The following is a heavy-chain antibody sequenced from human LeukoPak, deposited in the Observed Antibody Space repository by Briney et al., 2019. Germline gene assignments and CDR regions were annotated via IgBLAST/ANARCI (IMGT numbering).Heavy chain of an antibody. V-gene: IGHV1-18*04. Sequence: ASVKVSCKTSGYTFTTYGINWVRQAPGQGLEWMGWISGSNGNTKYAQKVQGRVTMTTDTSTTTAYMEVRSLRSDDTAVYYCARDRDRMVQGVTALFDYWGQGTLVTVSS. J-gene: IGHJ4*02. D-gene: IGHD3-10*01. CDR2: ISGSNGNT. CDR1: GYTFTTYG. CDR3: ARDRDRMVQGVTALFDY.